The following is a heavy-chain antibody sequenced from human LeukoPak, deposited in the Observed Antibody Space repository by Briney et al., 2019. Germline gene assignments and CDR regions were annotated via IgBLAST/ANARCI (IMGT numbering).Heavy chain of an antibody. CDR3: ARDAYSSSCLDY. D-gene: IGHD6-13*01. CDR2: ISAYNGNT. CDR1: GYTFTSYG. Sequence: ASVKVSCEASGYTFTSYGISWVRQAPGQGLAWMGWISAYNGNTNYAQKLQGRVTMTTDTSTSTAYMELRSLRSDDTAVYYCARDAYSSSCLDYWGQGTLVTVSS. J-gene: IGHJ4*02. V-gene: IGHV1-18*01.